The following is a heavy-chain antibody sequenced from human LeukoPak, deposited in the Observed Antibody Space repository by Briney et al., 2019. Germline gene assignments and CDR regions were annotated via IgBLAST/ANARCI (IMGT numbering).Heavy chain of an antibody. CDR3: ARRGGYNCFDP. CDR1: GGSISSSSYY. V-gene: IGHV4-39*01. CDR2: IYYSGST. D-gene: IGHD1-26*01. Sequence: SETLSLTCTVSGGSISSSSYYWGWIRQPPGKGLEWIGSIYYSGSTYYNPSLKSRVTISVDTSKNQFSLKLSSVTAADTAVYYCARRGGYNCFDPWGQGTLVTVSS. J-gene: IGHJ5*02.